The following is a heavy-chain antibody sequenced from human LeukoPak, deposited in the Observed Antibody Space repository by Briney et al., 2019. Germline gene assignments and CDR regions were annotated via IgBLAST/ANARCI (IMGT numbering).Heavy chain of an antibody. J-gene: IGHJ4*02. CDR2: ISSSDNST. D-gene: IGHD6-19*01. V-gene: IGHV3-23*01. CDR1: GFTFSSYA. Sequence: GGSLRLSCAASGFTFSSYAMNWVRQAPGKGLEWVSIISSSDNSTYYADSVKGRFTISRDNSKNTLYLQMNTLRAEDTAVYYCAKRAVAGTGRAFDYWGQGTLVTVSS. CDR3: AKRAVAGTGRAFDY.